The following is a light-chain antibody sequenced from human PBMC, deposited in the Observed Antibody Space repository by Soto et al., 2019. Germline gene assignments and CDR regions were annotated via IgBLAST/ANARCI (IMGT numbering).Light chain of an antibody. V-gene: IGLV1-40*01. CDR1: SSNIGAGYD. CDR2: GNS. CDR3: QSYDSSLTVV. J-gene: IGLJ2*01. Sequence: QSVLTQPPSVSVAPGQRVTISCTGSSSNIGAGYDVHWYQQLPGTAPKLLIYGNSNRPSGVPDRFSGSKSGTSASLPITGLQAEDEADYYCQSYDSSLTVVFGGGTKLTVL.